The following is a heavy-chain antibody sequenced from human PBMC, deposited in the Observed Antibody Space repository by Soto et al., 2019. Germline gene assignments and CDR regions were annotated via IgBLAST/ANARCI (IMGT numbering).Heavy chain of an antibody. CDR2: ISSSSSTI. CDR3: ARALSVGYGMDV. D-gene: IGHD3-3*01. V-gene: IGHV3-48*02. Sequence: EVQLVESGGGLVQPGGSLRLSCAASGFTFSSYSMNWVRQAPGKGLEWVSYISSSSSTIDYADSVKGLFTSSRDNANNSLFLQMNSLRDEDTAVYYCARALSVGYGMDVWGQGTTVTVSS. CDR1: GFTFSSYS. J-gene: IGHJ6*02.